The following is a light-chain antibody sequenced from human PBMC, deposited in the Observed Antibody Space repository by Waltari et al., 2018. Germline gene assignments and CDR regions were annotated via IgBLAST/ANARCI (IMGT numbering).Light chain of an antibody. CDR3: QQRSSWPWT. CDR2: DAS. CDR1: QSVIRL. J-gene: IGKJ1*01. Sequence: EIVLTQSPATLSLSPGERATLSCRASQSVIRLFAWYQQKPGQDPRSLIDDASHRATGGPARFSGSGSGTEFTLTISSLEPEDFAVYYCQQRSSWPWTFGQGAKVEVK. V-gene: IGKV3-11*01.